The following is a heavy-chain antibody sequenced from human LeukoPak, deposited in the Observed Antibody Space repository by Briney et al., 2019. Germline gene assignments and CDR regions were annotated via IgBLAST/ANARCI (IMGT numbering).Heavy chain of an antibody. J-gene: IGHJ4*02. V-gene: IGHV3-7*01. Sequence: PAGSVRCSCAASGFTFSSYWMIWLPQAPGKGRKGVANIKQDGSEKYYVDSVKGRFTISRDNATNSLYLQMNSLRAEDTAVYYCARERRIAAAGYYYFDYWGQGTLVTVSS. CDR3: ARERRIAAAGYYYFDY. CDR2: IKQDGSEK. CDR1: GFTFSSYW. D-gene: IGHD6-13*01.